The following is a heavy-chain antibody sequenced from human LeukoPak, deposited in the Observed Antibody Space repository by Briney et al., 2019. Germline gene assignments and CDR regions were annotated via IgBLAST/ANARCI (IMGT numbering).Heavy chain of an antibody. V-gene: IGHV3-48*03. CDR2: ISSSGSTI. D-gene: IGHD1-1*01. Sequence: GGSLRLSCAASGFTFSSYEMNWVRQAPGKGLEWVSYISSSGSTIYYADSVKGRFTISRDNAKNSLYLQMNSLRAEDTAVYYCARGWKYYLDYWGQGTLVTVSS. J-gene: IGHJ4*02. CDR3: ARGWKYYLDY. CDR1: GFTFSSYE.